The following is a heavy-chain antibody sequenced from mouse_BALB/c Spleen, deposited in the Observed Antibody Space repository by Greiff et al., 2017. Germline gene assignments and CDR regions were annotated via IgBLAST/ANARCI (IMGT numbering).Heavy chain of an antibody. CDR1: GFTFSSYG. CDR2: ISSGGSYT. D-gene: IGHD2-1*01. Sequence: EVQVVESGGDLVKPGGSLKLSCAASGFTFSSYGMSWVRQTPDKRLEWVATISSGGSYTYYPDSVKGRFTISRDNAKNTLYLQMSSLKSEDTAMYYCARQRGYDGNAYAMDYWGQGTSVTVSS. J-gene: IGHJ4*01. CDR3: ARQRGYDGNAYAMDY. V-gene: IGHV5-6*01.